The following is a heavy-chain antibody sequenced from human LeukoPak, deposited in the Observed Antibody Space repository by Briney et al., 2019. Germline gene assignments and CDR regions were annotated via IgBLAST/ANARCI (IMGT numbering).Heavy chain of an antibody. J-gene: IGHJ5*02. D-gene: IGHD1-26*01. V-gene: IGHV3-33*01. CDR2: IRHDGTYK. CDR1: GFTFGTFG. Sequence: GRSLRLSCAASGFTFGTFGMHWVRQAPGKLLEWVAVIRHDGTYKNYADSVKCRFTISRDNSKNTLYLQMGRLRAEDTALYFCARASRVGSYFDPWGQGTLDTVSS. CDR3: ARASRVGSYFDP.